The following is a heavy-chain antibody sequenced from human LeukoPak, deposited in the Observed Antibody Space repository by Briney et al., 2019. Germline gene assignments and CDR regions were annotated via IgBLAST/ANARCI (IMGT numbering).Heavy chain of an antibody. CDR2: IDSSGVTT. CDR1: GFTFSGCA. J-gene: IGHJ4*02. Sequence: GGSLRLSCAASGFTFSGCATNWVRQAPGKGLEWVSSIDSSGVTTDSADSVMGRFTISRDNSKNSVYLQMHSLRAEDTAIYYCAKAQEWLAFSGDSLDYWGQGALVTVSS. V-gene: IGHV3-23*01. D-gene: IGHD6-19*01. CDR3: AKAQEWLAFSGDSLDY.